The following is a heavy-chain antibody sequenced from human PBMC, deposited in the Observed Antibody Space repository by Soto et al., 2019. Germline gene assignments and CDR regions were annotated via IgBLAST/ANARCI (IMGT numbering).Heavy chain of an antibody. V-gene: IGHV3-74*01. J-gene: IGHJ6*04. CDR1: GFTFNYYW. CDR3: ARGDKGGFDL. D-gene: IGHD2-15*01. Sequence: GGSLRLSCAASGFTFNYYWMHWVRQAPGQGLVWVSHIHSDGSSTTYADSVKGRFTISRDNAKNTLYLQMNSLRAEDTAAYYCARGDKGGFDLWGKGTTVTVSS. CDR2: IHSDGSST.